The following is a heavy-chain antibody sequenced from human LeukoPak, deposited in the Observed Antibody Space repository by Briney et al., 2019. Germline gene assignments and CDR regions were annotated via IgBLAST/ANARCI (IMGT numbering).Heavy chain of an antibody. CDR3: ARLVNGGNSVGAFDI. D-gene: IGHD4-23*01. Sequence: SETLSLTCTVSGGSISSSSYYWGWIRQPPGKGLEWIGSIYYSGSTYYNPSLKSRVTISVDTSKNQFSLKLSSVTAADTAVYYCARLVNGGNSVGAFDIWGQGTMVTVSS. CDR2: IYYSGST. V-gene: IGHV4-39*01. J-gene: IGHJ3*02. CDR1: GGSISSSSYY.